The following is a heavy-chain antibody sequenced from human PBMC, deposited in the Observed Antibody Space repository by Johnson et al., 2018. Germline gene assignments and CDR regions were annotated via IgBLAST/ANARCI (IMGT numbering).Heavy chain of an antibody. CDR3: AEVVGVAYTFDI. CDR1: GFAFSNYI. V-gene: IGHV3-48*01. D-gene: IGHD1-26*01. J-gene: IGHJ3*02. CDR2: ISSGSSTI. Sequence: VQLVESGGGLVQXGGSLRLSCAASGFAFSNYIMNWVRQAPGKGLEWVSYISSGSSTILYAASVKGRFTISRDNAKKSLFLQMNSLGAEETAVYYCAEVVGVAYTFDIWGQGTMVTVSS.